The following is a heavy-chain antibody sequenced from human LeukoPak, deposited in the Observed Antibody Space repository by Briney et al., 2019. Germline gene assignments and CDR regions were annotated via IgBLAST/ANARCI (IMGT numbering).Heavy chain of an antibody. V-gene: IGHV3-53*01. CDR1: GLTVSSNS. CDR3: AREGSSGSYPMRGYYFDY. J-gene: IGHJ4*02. D-gene: IGHD3-22*01. Sequence: GGSLRLSCAASGLTVSSNSMSWVRQAPGKGLEWVSVSYSGGSTYYADSVKGRFTISRDNSKNTLYLQMNSLRAEDTAVYYCAREGSSGSYPMRGYYFDYWGQGTLVTVSS. CDR2: SYSGGST.